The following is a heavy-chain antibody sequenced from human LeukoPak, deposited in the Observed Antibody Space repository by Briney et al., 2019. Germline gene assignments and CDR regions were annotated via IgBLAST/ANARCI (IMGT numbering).Heavy chain of an antibody. Sequence: TGGSLRLSCAASGFTFSNYAMSWVRQAPGKGLEWVSGISGSGGSTNYADSVKGRLIISRDNSKYTLYLQMNSLRAEDTAVYYCARAVAGTGEIDYWGQGTLVTVSS. CDR1: GFTFSNYA. J-gene: IGHJ4*02. V-gene: IGHV3-23*01. CDR2: ISGSGGST. CDR3: ARAVAGTGEIDY. D-gene: IGHD6-19*01.